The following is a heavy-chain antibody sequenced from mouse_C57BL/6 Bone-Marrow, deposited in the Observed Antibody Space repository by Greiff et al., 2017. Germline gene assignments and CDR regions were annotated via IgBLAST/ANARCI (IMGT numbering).Heavy chain of an antibody. CDR3: TRSNYSNHGAWFAY. V-gene: IGHV1-15*01. CDR2: IDPETGGT. D-gene: IGHD2-5*01. J-gene: IGHJ3*01. Sequence: QVQLQQSGAELVRPGASVTLSCKASGYTFTDYEMHWVKQTPVHGLEWIGAIDPETGGTAYNQKFKGKAILTADKSSSTAYMELRSLTSEDSAVYYCTRSNYSNHGAWFAYWGQGTLVTVSA. CDR1: GYTFTDYE.